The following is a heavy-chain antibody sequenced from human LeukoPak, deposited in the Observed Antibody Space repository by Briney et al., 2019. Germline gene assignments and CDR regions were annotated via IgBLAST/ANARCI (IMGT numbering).Heavy chain of an antibody. CDR1: GFTFSSYS. CDR2: ISSTSSYI. CDR3: AMRIAVAGSLDY. V-gene: IGHV3-21*01. J-gene: IGHJ4*02. Sequence: PGGSLRLSCAASGFTFSSYSMNWVRQAPGKGLEWVSSISSTSSYIYYADSVKGRFTISRDNAKNSLYLQMNSLRAADTAVYYCAMRIAVAGSLDYWGQGTLVTVSS. D-gene: IGHD6-19*01.